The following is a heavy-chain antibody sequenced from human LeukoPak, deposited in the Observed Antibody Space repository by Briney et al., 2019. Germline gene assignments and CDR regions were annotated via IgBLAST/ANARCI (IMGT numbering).Heavy chain of an antibody. V-gene: IGHV4-59*01. Sequence: SETLSLTCTVSGGSISSYYWSRIRQPPGKGLEWIGYIYYSGSTNYNPSLKSRVTISVDTSKNQFSLKLSSVTAADTAVYYCARAGQLRRGEYYFDYWGQGTLVTVSS. D-gene: IGHD6-6*01. J-gene: IGHJ4*02. CDR2: IYYSGST. CDR3: ARAGQLRRGEYYFDY. CDR1: GGSISSYY.